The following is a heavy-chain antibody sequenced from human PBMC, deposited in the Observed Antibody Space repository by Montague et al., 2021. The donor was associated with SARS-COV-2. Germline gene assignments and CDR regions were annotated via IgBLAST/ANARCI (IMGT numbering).Heavy chain of an antibody. J-gene: IGHJ3*02. CDR1: GGSFSGYY. CDR2: INHSGST. CDR3: ARFPTSYYYDSKAAPATPDAFAI. V-gene: IGHV4-34*01. Sequence: SETLSLTCAVYGGSFSGYYWSWIRQPPGKGLEWIGEINHSGSTKYNPSLKSRVTISVDTSKNQFSLKLSSVTAADTAVYYCARFPTSYYYDSKAAPATPDAFAIWGQGTMVTVSS. D-gene: IGHD3-22*01.